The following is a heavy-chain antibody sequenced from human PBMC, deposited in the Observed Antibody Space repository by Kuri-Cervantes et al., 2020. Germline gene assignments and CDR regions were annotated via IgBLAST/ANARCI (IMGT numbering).Heavy chain of an antibody. J-gene: IGHJ3*02. V-gene: IGHV3-11*04. Sequence: LSLTCAASGFTFSDYYMSWIRQAPGKGLEWVSYISSSGSTIYYADSVKGRFTISRDNAKNSLYLQMNSLRAEDTAVYYCAKLGYGDYTSLDAFDIWGQGTMVTVSS. CDR2: ISSSGSTI. CDR1: GFTFSDYY. D-gene: IGHD4-17*01. CDR3: AKLGYGDYTSLDAFDI.